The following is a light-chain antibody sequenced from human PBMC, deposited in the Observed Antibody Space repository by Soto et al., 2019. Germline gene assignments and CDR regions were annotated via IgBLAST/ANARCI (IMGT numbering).Light chain of an antibody. Sequence: ETVLTQSPGTLSLSPGERATLSCRASQTIRSNYLAWYRQTPGQAPRLLIYGASNRATGIADRLSGSGSGTAFTLIISRLEPEDFALYYCQQYGRSPWTFGQGTKVDIK. V-gene: IGKV3-20*01. CDR2: GAS. J-gene: IGKJ1*01. CDR1: QTIRSNY. CDR3: QQYGRSPWT.